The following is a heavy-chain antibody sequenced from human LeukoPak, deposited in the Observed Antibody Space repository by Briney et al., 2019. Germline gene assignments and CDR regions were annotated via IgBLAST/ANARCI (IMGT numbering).Heavy chain of an antibody. Sequence: SETLSLTCTVSGGSISSYYWSWIRQPPGKGLEWIGYIYYSGSTDYNPSLKSRVTISVDTSKNQFSLKLSSVTAADTAVYYCARALGYSFDYWGQGTLVTVSS. J-gene: IGHJ4*02. CDR3: ARALGYSFDY. V-gene: IGHV4-59*01. CDR2: IYYSGST. CDR1: GGSISSYY. D-gene: IGHD2-15*01.